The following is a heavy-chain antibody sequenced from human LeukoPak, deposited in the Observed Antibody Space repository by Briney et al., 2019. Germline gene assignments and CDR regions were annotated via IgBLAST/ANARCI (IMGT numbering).Heavy chain of an antibody. CDR1: GYTLTELS. Sequence: ASVKVSCKVSGYTLTELSMHWVRQAPGKGLEWMGGFDPEDGETIYAQKFQGRVTMTEDTSTDTAHMELSSLRSEDTAVYYCATGIVGAIDYYYYYYMDVWGKGTTVTVSS. V-gene: IGHV1-24*01. J-gene: IGHJ6*03. D-gene: IGHD1-26*01. CDR3: ATGIVGAIDYYYYYYMDV. CDR2: FDPEDGET.